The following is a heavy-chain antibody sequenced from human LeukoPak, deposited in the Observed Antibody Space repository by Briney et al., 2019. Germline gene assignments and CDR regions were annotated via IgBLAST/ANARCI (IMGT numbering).Heavy chain of an antibody. Sequence: PSQTLSLTCAVSGGSISSGGYSWRWIRQPPGTGLEWIGYIYHSGSTYYNPSLKSRVTISVDRSKNQFSLKLSSVTAADTAVYYCARGVVAANAFDIWGQGTMVTVSS. CDR3: ARGVVAANAFDI. J-gene: IGHJ3*02. V-gene: IGHV4-30-2*01. CDR1: GGSISSGGYS. CDR2: IYHSGST. D-gene: IGHD2-15*01.